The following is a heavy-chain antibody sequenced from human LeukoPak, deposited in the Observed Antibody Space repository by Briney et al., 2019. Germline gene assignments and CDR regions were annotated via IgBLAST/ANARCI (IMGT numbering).Heavy chain of an antibody. V-gene: IGHV4-59*08. CDR1: GGSISSYY. D-gene: IGHD2-2*01. CDR2: MYHRGRT. J-gene: IGHJ4*02. CDR3: ARLCSTSCSGGV. Sequence: PSETLSLTCTVSGGSISSYYWCWIWQPPGPGKGSSVYMYHRGRTNYLPSLKSRESISVDTSNNQFSLNLSSVPAADTAVYYCARLCSTSCSGGVWGQGTLVTVSS.